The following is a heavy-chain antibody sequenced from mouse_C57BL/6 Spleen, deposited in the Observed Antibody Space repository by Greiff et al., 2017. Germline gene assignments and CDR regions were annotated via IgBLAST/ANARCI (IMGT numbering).Heavy chain of an antibody. D-gene: IGHD1-1*01. CDR2: IYPGSGST. V-gene: IGHV1-55*01. Sequence: VQLQQPGAELVKPGASVKMSCKASGYTFTSYWITWVKQRPGQGLEWIGDIYPGSGSTNYNEKFKSKATLTVDTASSTAYMQLSSLTSEDSAVYYCARGRLLRSYWYFDVWGTGTTVTVSS. CDR3: ARGRLLRSYWYFDV. CDR1: GYTFTSYW. J-gene: IGHJ1*03.